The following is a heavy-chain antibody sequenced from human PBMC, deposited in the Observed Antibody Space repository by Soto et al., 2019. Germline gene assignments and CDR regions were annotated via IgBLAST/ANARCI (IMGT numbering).Heavy chain of an antibody. J-gene: IGHJ5*02. CDR1: GGSISSGGYS. CDR2: IYHSGST. D-gene: IGHD3-10*01. V-gene: IGHV4-30-2*01. Sequence: KTSETLSLTCAVSGGSISSGGYSWSWIRQPPGKGLEWIGYIYHSGSTYYSPSLKSRVTISVDRSKNQFSLKLSSVTAADTAVYYCARSEELRYDSGNRFDPWGQGTLVTVSS. CDR3: ARSEELRYDSGNRFDP.